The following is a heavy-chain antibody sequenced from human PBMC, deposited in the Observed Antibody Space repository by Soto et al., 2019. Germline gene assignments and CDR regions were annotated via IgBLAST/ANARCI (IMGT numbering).Heavy chain of an antibody. V-gene: IGHV1-3*01. Sequence: ASVKVSCKASAYTFTSDAMHWVRQAPGQRLEWMGWINAGNGNTKYSQKFQGRVTITRDTSASTAYMELSSLRSEDTAVYYCARARRIAAAGPYYFDYWGQGTLVPVSS. D-gene: IGHD6-25*01. CDR3: ARARRIAAAGPYYFDY. J-gene: IGHJ4*02. CDR1: AYTFTSDA. CDR2: INAGNGNT.